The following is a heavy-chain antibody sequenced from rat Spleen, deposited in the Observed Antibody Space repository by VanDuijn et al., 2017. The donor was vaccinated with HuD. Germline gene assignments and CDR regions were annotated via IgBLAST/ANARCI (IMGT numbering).Heavy chain of an antibody. D-gene: IGHD4-3*01. V-gene: IGHV5-17*01. J-gene: IGHJ3*01. CDR2: ITSGDSNT. Sequence: EVQLVESGGGLVQPGNSLKLSCAASGFTFSDYAMAWVRQAPKKGLEWVATITSGDSNTYYPDSVKGRFTISRDNATSTLYLQMDSLRSEDTATYYCANAEFGVGWFAYWGQGTLVTVSS. CDR1: GFTFSDYA. CDR3: ANAEFGVGWFAY.